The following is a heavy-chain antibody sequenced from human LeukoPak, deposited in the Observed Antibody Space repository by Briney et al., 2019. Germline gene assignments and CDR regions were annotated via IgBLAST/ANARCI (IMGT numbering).Heavy chain of an antibody. CDR3: ARDSAYYGSESYYNDY. V-gene: IGHV3-33*01. CDR1: GFTFSSHG. CDR2: IWYDGSNK. Sequence: PGRSLRLSCAASGFTFSSHGMHWVREAPGKGLEWVADIWYDGSNKYYADSVKGRFTISRDNSKNTLYLQMNSLRAEDTAIYYCARDSAYYGSESYYNDYWGQGTLVTVSS. J-gene: IGHJ4*02. D-gene: IGHD3-10*01.